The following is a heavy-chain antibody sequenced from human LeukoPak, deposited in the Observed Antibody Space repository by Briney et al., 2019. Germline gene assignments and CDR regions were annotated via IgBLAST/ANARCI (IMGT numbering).Heavy chain of an antibody. V-gene: IGHV3-23*01. J-gene: IGHJ4*02. Sequence: PGGSLRLSCAASGFTFSSYGMSWVRQAPGKGLVWVSALSGSGSTTYYADSVKGRFTISRDNSKNTLFLQMNSLRVEDTAVYYCAKAGYSSSWPFDYWGQGTLVTVSS. CDR1: GFTFSSYG. CDR3: AKAGYSSSWPFDY. CDR2: LSGSGSTT. D-gene: IGHD6-13*01.